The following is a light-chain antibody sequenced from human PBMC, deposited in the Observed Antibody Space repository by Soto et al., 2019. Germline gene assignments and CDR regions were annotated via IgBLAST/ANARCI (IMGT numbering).Light chain of an antibody. CDR3: QQSYVTPWT. CDR2: AAS. J-gene: IGKJ1*01. CDR1: QDISSS. Sequence: DIQMPQSPSSLSASIGDRVTISCRASQDISSSLNWYQHKSGKAPKLLIYAASGLHSGVPSRFSGSGSGTDFTLTISSLQPEDFATYYCQQSYVTPWTFGQGTKVDIK. V-gene: IGKV1-39*01.